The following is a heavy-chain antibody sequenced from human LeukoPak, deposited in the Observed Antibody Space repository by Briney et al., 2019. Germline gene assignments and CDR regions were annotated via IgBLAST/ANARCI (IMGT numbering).Heavy chain of an antibody. V-gene: IGHV4-39*01. CDR2: IHYTGST. Sequence: PSETLSLTCTVSGGSISGSSYYWGWIRQPPGQGLEWIGSIHYTGSTYYKPSLKSRVTISVDTSKNQFSLKLTSVTAADTAVYYCARPPGFSTSFWDWGQGTLVTVSS. CDR3: ARPPGFSTSFWD. D-gene: IGHD2-2*01. CDR1: GGSISGSSYY. J-gene: IGHJ4*02.